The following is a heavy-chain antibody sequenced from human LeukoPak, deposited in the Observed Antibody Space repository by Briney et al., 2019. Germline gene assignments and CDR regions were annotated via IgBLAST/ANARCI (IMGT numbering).Heavy chain of an antibody. J-gene: IGHJ6*02. V-gene: IGHV3-23*01. CDR2: IRGTGGST. Sequence: GGSLRLYCAASGFTFGNYAMSWVRQAPGQGLEWVSGIRGTGGSTYHADSVKGRFTISRDNSKNTLYLQMNSLRAEDTAVYYCAKYIGMNYYYGMDVWGQGTTVTVSS. CDR1: GFTFGNYA. CDR3: AKYIGMNYYYGMDV.